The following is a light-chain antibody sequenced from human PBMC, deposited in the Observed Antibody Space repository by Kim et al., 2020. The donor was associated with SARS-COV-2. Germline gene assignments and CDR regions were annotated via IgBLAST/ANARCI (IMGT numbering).Light chain of an antibody. CDR2: TNN. CDR3: AAWDESLNGWV. J-gene: IGLJ3*02. CDR1: SSNIGSNS. Sequence: QPVLTQPPSASGTPGQRVTISCSGSSSNIGSNSVTWFQQLPGTAPKLLIYTNNQRPSGVPDRFSGSKSGTSASLAISGLQSEDEANYYCAAWDESLNGWVFGGGTQLTVL. V-gene: IGLV1-44*01.